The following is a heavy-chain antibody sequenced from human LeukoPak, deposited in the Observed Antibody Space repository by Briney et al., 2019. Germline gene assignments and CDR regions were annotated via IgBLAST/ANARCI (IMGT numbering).Heavy chain of an antibody. Sequence: ASAKVSCKASGYTFTSSGISWGRQDPGQGLDWMGWISAYNGNTNYAQKLQGRVTMTTDTSTSTAYMELRSLRSDDTAVYYCALVVPAADNFDYWGQGTLVTVSS. CDR3: ALVVPAADNFDY. D-gene: IGHD2-2*01. CDR2: ISAYNGNT. CDR1: GYTFTSSG. J-gene: IGHJ4*02. V-gene: IGHV1-18*01.